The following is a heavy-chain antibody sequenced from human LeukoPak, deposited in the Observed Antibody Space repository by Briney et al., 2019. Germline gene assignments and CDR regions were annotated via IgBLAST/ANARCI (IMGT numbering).Heavy chain of an antibody. CDR3: ARVHDYGDLRYLDY. CDR2: INPSGGST. CDR1: GYTFTRCY. D-gene: IGHD4-17*01. V-gene: IGHV1-46*01. J-gene: IGHJ4*02. Sequence: ASVKVSCKASGYTFTRCYMYWVRQAPGQGLEWMGIINPSGGSTSYAQKFQGGVTMTRDTSTSTVYMDLSSLRSEDTAVYYCARVHDYGDLRYLDYWGQGTLVTVSS.